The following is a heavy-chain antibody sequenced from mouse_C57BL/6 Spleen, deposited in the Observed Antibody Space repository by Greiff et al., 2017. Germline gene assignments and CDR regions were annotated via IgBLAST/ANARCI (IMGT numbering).Heavy chain of an antibody. CDR2: IYPGDGDT. D-gene: IGHD1-1*01. CDR1: GYAFSSYW. CDR3: ARATVVAGDWYFDV. V-gene: IGHV1-80*01. J-gene: IGHJ1*03. Sequence: PKESGASVKISCKASGYAFSSYWMNWVKQRPGKGLEWIGQIYPGDGDTNYNGKFKGKATLTADKSSSTAYMQLSSLTSEDSAVYFCARATVVAGDWYFDVWGTGTTVTVSS.